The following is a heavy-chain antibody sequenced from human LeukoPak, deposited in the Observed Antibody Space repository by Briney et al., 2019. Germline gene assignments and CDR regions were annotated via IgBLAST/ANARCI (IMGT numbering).Heavy chain of an antibody. Sequence: ASVMVSCKASGYTFTDYYIHWVRQAPGQGLEWMGWINPKIGGTNYAQRFQGRVSMTSDTSITTAYMELRRVTSDDTAVYYCARDSSRRPQNYDIATSFSTDYWGQGTLVTVSS. D-gene: IGHD3-9*01. CDR1: GYTFTDYY. V-gene: IGHV1-2*02. J-gene: IGHJ4*02. CDR3: ARDSSRRPQNYDIATSFSTDY. CDR2: INPKIGGT.